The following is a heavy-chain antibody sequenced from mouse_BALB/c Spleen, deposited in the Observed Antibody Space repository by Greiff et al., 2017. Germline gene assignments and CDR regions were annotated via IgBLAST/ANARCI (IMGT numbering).Heavy chain of an antibody. V-gene: IGHV1-54*01. Sequence: VQLQQSGAELVRPGTSVKVSCKASGYAFTNYLIEWVKQRPGQGLEWIGVINPGSGGTNYNEKFKGKATLTADKSSSTAYMQLSSLTSDDSAVYFCARGNYYGYEAMDYWGQGTSVTVSS. CDR2: INPGSGGT. J-gene: IGHJ4*01. CDR3: ARGNYYGYEAMDY. D-gene: IGHD1-2*01. CDR1: GYAFTNYL.